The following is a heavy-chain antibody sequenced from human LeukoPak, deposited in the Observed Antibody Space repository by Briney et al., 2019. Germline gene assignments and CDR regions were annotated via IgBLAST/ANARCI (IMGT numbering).Heavy chain of an antibody. V-gene: IGHV1-69*13. CDR2: IIPIFGTA. D-gene: IGHD5-18*01. CDR3: AKEGDTALVTGYFDL. J-gene: IGHJ2*01. Sequence: ASVKVSFKASGGTFFSYVISWVRQAPGQGLEWMGGIIPIFGTAHCAQKFQGRLTITADESTSTVYMEMSSLRSEDTAMYYCAKEGDTALVTGYFDLWGRGTLVTVSA. CDR1: GGTFFSYV.